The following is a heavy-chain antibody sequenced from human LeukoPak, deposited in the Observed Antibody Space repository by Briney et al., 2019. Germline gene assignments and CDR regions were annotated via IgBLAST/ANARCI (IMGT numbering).Heavy chain of an antibody. CDR3: ARDPGSGDY. J-gene: IGHJ4*02. CDR1: GFTFSSYS. V-gene: IGHV3-21*01. CDR2: ISSSSSHI. Sequence: GGSLRLSCAASGFTFSSYSMNWVRQAPGKGLEWVSSISSSSSHIYYADSVKGRFTISRDNAKNSLYLQMNSLRAEDTAVYYCARDPGSGDYWGQGTLVTVSS.